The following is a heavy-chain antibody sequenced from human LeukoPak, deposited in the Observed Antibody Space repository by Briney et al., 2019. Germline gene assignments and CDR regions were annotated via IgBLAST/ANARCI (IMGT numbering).Heavy chain of an antibody. CDR3: ARDRIQIPAATDDAFDI. D-gene: IGHD2-2*01. Sequence: SETLSLTCTVSGGSISSYYWSWIRQPAGKGLEWIGRIYTGGSTNYNPSLKSRVTMSVEKSKNQFSLKLSSVTAADTAVYYCARDRIQIPAATDDAFDIWGQGTMVTVSS. CDR1: GGSISSYY. CDR2: IYTGGST. J-gene: IGHJ3*02. V-gene: IGHV4-4*07.